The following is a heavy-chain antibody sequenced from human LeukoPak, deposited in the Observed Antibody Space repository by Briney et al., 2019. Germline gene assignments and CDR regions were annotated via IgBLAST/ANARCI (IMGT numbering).Heavy chain of an antibody. V-gene: IGHV4-39*01. D-gene: IGHD3-16*01. CDR2: IYYSGST. CDR3: ARQASSRIHQYLGDY. CDR1: GGSISSSSYY. Sequence: SETLSLTCTVSGGSISSSSYYWGWIRQPPGKGLEWIGSIYYSGSTYYNPSLKSRVTISVDTSKNRFSLKLSSGTAADTAGYYCARQASSRIHQYLGDYWGQGTLVTVSS. J-gene: IGHJ4*02.